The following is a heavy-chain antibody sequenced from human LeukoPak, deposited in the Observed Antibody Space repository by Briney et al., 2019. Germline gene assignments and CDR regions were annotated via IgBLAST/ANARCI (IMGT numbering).Heavy chain of an antibody. CDR2: IYYSGST. Sequence: NPSETLSLTCTVSGGSISSSSYYWGWIRQPPGKGLEWIGSIYYSGSTYYNPSLKSRVTISVDTSKNQFSLKLSSVTAADTAVYYCARGKFYYYYGMDVWGQGTTVTVSS. J-gene: IGHJ6*02. V-gene: IGHV4-39*07. CDR1: GGSISSSSYY. CDR3: ARGKFYYYYGMDV.